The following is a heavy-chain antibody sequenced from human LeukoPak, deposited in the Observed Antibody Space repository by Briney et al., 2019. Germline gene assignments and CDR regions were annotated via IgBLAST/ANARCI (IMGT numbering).Heavy chain of an antibody. CDR2: ISYTGGT. Sequence: PSETLSLTCTVSGGSLSSYYWRWIRQPPGKGLEGIGYISYTGGTNYNPSLLSGVTISVDTSKNQFSLKLSSVTAADPAVYYCARVPPLSRPYTGNNYYFDYWGQGTLVTVSS. V-gene: IGHV4-59*01. CDR1: GGSLSSYY. D-gene: IGHD5-24*01. J-gene: IGHJ4*02. CDR3: ARVPPLSRPYTGNNYYFDY.